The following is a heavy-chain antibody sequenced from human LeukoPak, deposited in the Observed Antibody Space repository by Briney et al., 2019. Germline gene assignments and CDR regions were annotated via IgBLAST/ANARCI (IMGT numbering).Heavy chain of an antibody. Sequence: ASVKVSCKASGYTFTRYYMHWVRHAPGQGLEWKGIINPSGGSTSYAQKCQGRVTKTRDTSTSTVYMKLSSLRSEDTAVYYCARDSGIDSYGYLGYWGQGTLVTVSS. CDR1: GYTFTRYY. J-gene: IGHJ4*02. V-gene: IGHV1-46*03. CDR2: INPSGGST. CDR3: ARDSGIDSYGYLGY. D-gene: IGHD5-18*01.